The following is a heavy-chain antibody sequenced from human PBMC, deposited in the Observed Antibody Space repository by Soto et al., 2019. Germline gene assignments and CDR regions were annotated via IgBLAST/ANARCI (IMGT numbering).Heavy chain of an antibody. CDR2: IKSKTDGGTT. V-gene: IGHV3-15*01. Sequence: GGSLRLSCAASGFTFSNAWMSWVRQAPGKGLEWVGRIKSKTDGGTTDYAAPVKGRFTISRDDSKNTLYLQMNSLKTEDTAVYYCTTEVSVLEWSQTSLYYYYYMDVWGKGTTVTVSS. CDR1: GFTFSNAW. D-gene: IGHD3-3*01. J-gene: IGHJ6*03. CDR3: TTEVSVLEWSQTSLYYYYYMDV.